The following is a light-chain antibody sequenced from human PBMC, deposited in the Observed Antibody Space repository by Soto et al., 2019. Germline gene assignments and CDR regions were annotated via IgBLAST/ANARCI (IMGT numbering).Light chain of an antibody. CDR1: QGIRNY. V-gene: IGKV1-27*01. CDR3: QNYNSGPPTLT. J-gene: IGKJ4*01. CDR2: AAS. Sequence: DIQMTQSPSSLSASVGDRVTITCRASQGIRNYVAWYQQKPGKVPKLLIYAASTVQSGVPSRFSGSGSGTEFTLTISSLRPEDVATYCYQNYNSGPPTLTFGGGTRVEIK.